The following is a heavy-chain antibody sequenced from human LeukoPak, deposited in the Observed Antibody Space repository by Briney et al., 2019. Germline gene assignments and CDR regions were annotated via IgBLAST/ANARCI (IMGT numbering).Heavy chain of an antibody. Sequence: SETLSLTCAVYRGSFSGYYWSWIRQPPGKGLEWIGEINHSGSTNYNPSLKSRVTISVDTSKNQFSLKLSSVTAADTAVYYCARGSCSGGSCYLGYWGQGTLVTVSS. CDR2: INHSGST. CDR3: ARGSCSGGSCYLGY. CDR1: RGSFSGYY. V-gene: IGHV4-34*01. J-gene: IGHJ4*02. D-gene: IGHD2-15*01.